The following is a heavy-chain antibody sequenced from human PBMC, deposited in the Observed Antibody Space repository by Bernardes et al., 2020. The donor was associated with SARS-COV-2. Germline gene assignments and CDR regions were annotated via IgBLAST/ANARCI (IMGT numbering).Heavy chain of an antibody. CDR1: GFSSYA. D-gene: IGHD3-10*01. V-gene: IGHV3-64D*06. CDR3: VSGYNYYYGMDV. CDR2: ITSNGAST. Sequence: GGSLRLSCSAPGFSSYALHWVRQAPGKGLEYVSGITSNGASTYDADSVKGRFTISRDNSKNTLYLQMRSLRADDTAVYFCVSGYNYYYGMDVWGQGTRVTVSS. J-gene: IGHJ6*02.